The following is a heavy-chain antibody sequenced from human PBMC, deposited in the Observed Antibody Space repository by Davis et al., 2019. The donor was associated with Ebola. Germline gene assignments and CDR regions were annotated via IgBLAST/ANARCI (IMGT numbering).Heavy chain of an antibody. CDR3: ARDHRVP. CDR1: TYTFTSDY. D-gene: IGHD6-6*01. CDR2: INPSGGST. J-gene: IGHJ5*02. V-gene: IGHV1-46*01. Sequence: AASVKVSCKASTYTFTSDYMHWVRQAPGQGLEWMGIINPSGGSTAYAQKFQGRVTMTTDTSTSTAYMELRSLRSDDTAVYYCARDHRVPWGQGTLVTVSS.